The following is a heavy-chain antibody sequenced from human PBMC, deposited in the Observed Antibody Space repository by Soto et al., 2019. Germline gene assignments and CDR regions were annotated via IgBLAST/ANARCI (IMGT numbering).Heavy chain of an antibody. J-gene: IGHJ4*02. V-gene: IGHV4-31*03. D-gene: IGHD5-18*01. Sequence: QVQLQESGPGLVKPSQTLSLTCTVSGGSISSGGYYWSWIRQHPGKCLEWIGYICYSWSTYYNPSLKRRVTISVDTSKNQFSLKLSAVTAADTAVYYCAREVAPATGIDYWGQGTLVTVSS. CDR1: GGSISSGGYY. CDR2: ICYSWST. CDR3: AREVAPATGIDY.